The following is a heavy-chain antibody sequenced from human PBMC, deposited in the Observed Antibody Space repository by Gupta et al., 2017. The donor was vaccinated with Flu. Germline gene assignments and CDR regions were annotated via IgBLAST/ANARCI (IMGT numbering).Heavy chain of an antibody. Sequence: QVQLQQWGAGLLKPSETLSLTCAVYGGSFSGYYWSWIRQPPGKGLEWIGEINHSGSTNYNPSLKSRVTISVDTSKNQFSLKLSSVTAADTAVYYCARGPSGVLRFLEWPILYNWFDPWGQGTLVTVSS. CDR1: GGSFSGYY. CDR2: INHSGST. V-gene: IGHV4-34*01. J-gene: IGHJ5*02. D-gene: IGHD3-3*01. CDR3: ARGPSGVLRFLEWPILYNWFDP.